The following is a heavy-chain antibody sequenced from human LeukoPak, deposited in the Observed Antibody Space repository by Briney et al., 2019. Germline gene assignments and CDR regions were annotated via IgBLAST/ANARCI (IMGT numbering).Heavy chain of an antibody. CDR2: ISGSGGST. CDR3: AKLYSSWYYFDY. CDR1: GFTFSSYA. V-gene: IGHV3-23*01. J-gene: IGHJ4*02. Sequence: GGSLRLSCAASGFTFSSYAMSWVRQAPVKGLEWVSAISGSGGSTYYADSVKGRFTISRDNSKNTLYLQMNSLRAEDTAVYYCAKLYSSWYYFDYWGQGILVTVSS. D-gene: IGHD6-13*01.